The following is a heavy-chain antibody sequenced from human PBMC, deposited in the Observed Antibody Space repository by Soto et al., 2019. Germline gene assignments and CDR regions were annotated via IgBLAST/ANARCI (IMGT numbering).Heavy chain of an antibody. CDR1: GVTFSSHA. Sequence: GGSLRLSCAASGVTFSSHALSWVRQAPGKGLEWVSAISASGASTYYADSVKGRFTISRDNSKNTVFLQMSSLRADDTAVYYSAKGPYYYGSGSYYNPFDYWGQGTLVTVSS. CDR2: ISASGAST. V-gene: IGHV3-23*01. D-gene: IGHD3-10*01. J-gene: IGHJ4*02. CDR3: AKGPYYYGSGSYYNPFDY.